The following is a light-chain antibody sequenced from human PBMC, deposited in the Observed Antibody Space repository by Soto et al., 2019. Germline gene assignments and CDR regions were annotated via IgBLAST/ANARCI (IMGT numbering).Light chain of an antibody. J-gene: IGKJ2*01. V-gene: IGKV1-39*01. CDR3: QQSYSTPYT. Sequence: IQMTQSPSSLSASVGDRVTITCRASQRITTYLNWYQQKPGKAPKLLISTAATLQGGVPSRFGGSGSGTDFTLTITTLQPEDFATYFCQQSYSTPYTFGQGTKLEIK. CDR1: QRITTY. CDR2: TAA.